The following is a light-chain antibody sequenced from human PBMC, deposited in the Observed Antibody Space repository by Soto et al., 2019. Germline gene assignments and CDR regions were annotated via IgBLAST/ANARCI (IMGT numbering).Light chain of an antibody. J-gene: IGLJ2*01. V-gene: IGLV2-14*01. Sequence: QSVLTQPASVSGSPGQSITISCTGTSNDIGGYNYVSWYQQHPGKAPKVMIYEVSNRPSGVSNRFSGSKSGNTASLTISGLQAEDEADYYCSSYTSSSTYVVFGGGTKLTVL. CDR2: EVS. CDR3: SSYTSSSTYVV. CDR1: SNDIGGYNY.